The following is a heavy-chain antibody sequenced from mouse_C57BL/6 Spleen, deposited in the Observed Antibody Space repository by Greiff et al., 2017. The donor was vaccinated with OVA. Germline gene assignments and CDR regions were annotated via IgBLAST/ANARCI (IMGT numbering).Heavy chain of an antibody. CDR1: GYTFTSYW. Sequence: QFQLQQPGTELVKPGASVKLSCKASGYTFTSYWMHWVKQRPGQGLEWIGNINPSNGGTNYNEKFKSKATLTVDKSSSTAYRQLSSLTSEDSAVYYCARGPYYSKPLFAYWGQGTLVTVSA. J-gene: IGHJ3*01. CDR3: ARGPYYSKPLFAY. CDR2: INPSNGGT. V-gene: IGHV1-53*01. D-gene: IGHD2-5*01.